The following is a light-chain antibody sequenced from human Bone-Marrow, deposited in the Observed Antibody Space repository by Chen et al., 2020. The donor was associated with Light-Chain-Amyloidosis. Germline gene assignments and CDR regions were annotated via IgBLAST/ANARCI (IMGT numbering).Light chain of an antibody. CDR3: QQAYNFPLT. Sequence: DIQMTQSPSSVSASVGDRVTITCRASQSISTWVAWYQQRPGKAPKLLIYAASSLQSGVPSRFSGSRSGTDITLTLRRLQPEDFATYLCQQAYNFPLTFGPGTKVDIK. J-gene: IGKJ3*01. V-gene: IGKV1-12*01. CDR2: AAS. CDR1: QSISTW.